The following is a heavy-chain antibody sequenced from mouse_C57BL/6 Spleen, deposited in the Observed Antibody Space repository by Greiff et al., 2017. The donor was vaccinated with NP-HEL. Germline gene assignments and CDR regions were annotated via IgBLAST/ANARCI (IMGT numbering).Heavy chain of an antibody. Sequence: QVQLQQSGPELVKPGASVKISCKASGYAFSSSWMNWVKQRPGKGLEWIGRIYPGDGDTNYNGKFKGKATLTADKSSSTAYMQLSSLTSEDSAVYFCASSYGLDYWGQGTSVTVSS. CDR2: IYPGDGDT. D-gene: IGHD1-1*02. J-gene: IGHJ4*01. CDR3: ASSYGLDY. CDR1: GYAFSSSW. V-gene: IGHV1-82*01.